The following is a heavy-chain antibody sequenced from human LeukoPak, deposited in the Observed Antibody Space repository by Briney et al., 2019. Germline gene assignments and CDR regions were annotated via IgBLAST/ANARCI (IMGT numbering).Heavy chain of an antibody. CDR3: ARVVCSGGSCYSGHGDYFDY. Sequence: GGSLRLSCAASGFTFSSYAMNWVRQAPGKGLEWVSVIYSGGSTYYADSVKGRFTISRDNSKNTLYLQMNSLRAEDTAVYYCARVVCSGGSCYSGHGDYFDYWGQGTLVTVSS. V-gene: IGHV3-53*01. J-gene: IGHJ4*02. CDR1: GFTFSSYA. D-gene: IGHD2-15*01. CDR2: IYSGGST.